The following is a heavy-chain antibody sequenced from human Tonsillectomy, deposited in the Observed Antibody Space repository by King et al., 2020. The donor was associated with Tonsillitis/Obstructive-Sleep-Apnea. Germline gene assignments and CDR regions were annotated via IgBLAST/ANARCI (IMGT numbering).Heavy chain of an antibody. V-gene: IGHV3-30*04. CDR2: ISYDGSNK. D-gene: IGHD3-22*01. Sequence: VQLVESGGGVVQPGRSLRLSCAASGFFFSDYAIHWVRQAPGKGLEWVAVISYDGSNKYYADSVKGRFTISRDNSKNTLDLQMNSLRAEDTAAYYCAREGIYDSSGYADAFDIWGQGTMVTVSS. J-gene: IGHJ3*02. CDR3: AREGIYDSSGYADAFDI. CDR1: GFFFSDYA.